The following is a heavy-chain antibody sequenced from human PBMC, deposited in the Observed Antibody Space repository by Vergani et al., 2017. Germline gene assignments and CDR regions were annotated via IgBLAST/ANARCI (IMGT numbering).Heavy chain of an antibody. CDR3: TTVWGSSPFDY. J-gene: IGHJ4*02. CDR2: IRSNTDGATT. V-gene: IGHV3-15*01. D-gene: IGHD6-13*01. Sequence: EVQLVESGGGLVEPGGSLRLSCAASGFAFSNAWISWVRQAPGKGLEWVGRIRSNTDGATTDYAAPVKVRFTISRDDSKSTLYLQMNSLKTEDTAVYYCTTVWGSSPFDYWGQGTLVTVSS. CDR1: GFAFSNAW.